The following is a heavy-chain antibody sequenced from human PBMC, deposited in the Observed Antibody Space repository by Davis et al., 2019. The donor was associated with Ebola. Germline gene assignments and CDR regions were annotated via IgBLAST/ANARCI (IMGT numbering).Heavy chain of an antibody. Sequence: GGSLRLSCAASGFTFSSYGMHWVRQAPGKGPEWVAVIWYDGSNKYYADSVKGRFTISRDNSKNTLYLQMNSLRAEDTAVYYCARDQSEGEYQLLYSPWFDPWGQGTLVTVSS. D-gene: IGHD2-2*02. CDR2: IWYDGSNK. V-gene: IGHV3-33*01. CDR3: ARDQSEGEYQLLYSPWFDP. J-gene: IGHJ5*02. CDR1: GFTFSSYG.